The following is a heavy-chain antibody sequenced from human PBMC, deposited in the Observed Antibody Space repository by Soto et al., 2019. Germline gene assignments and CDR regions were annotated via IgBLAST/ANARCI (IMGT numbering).Heavy chain of an antibody. CDR2: ISAYNGNT. CDR3: ARDRGMTRSYYDSSGYQTFDY. D-gene: IGHD3-22*01. Sequence: ASVKVSCKASGYTFTSYGISWVRQAPGQGLEWMGWISAYNGNTNYAQKLQGRVTMTTDTSTSTAYMELRSLRSDDTAVYYCARDRGMTRSYYDSSGYQTFDYWGQGTLVTVSS. CDR1: GYTFTSYG. J-gene: IGHJ4*02. V-gene: IGHV1-18*04.